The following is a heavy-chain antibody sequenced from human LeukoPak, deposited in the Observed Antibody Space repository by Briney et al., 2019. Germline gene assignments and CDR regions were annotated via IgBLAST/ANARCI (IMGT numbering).Heavy chain of an antibody. D-gene: IGHD1-26*01. Sequence: DSVKVSCKASGYPFNTYDINWVRQATGQGLEWMGWMSPNSGNTNCAQKFKGRVTMTRDTAMGTAYMELSSLTSEDTAVYYCASEKWVKREGVYYYYGITVWGQGTTVTVSS. V-gene: IGHV1-8*01. CDR3: ASEKWVKREGVYYYYGITV. CDR1: GYPFNTYD. J-gene: IGHJ6*02. CDR2: MSPNSGNT.